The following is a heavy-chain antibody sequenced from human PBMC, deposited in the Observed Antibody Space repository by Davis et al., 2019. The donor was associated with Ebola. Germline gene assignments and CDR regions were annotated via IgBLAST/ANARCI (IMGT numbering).Heavy chain of an antibody. CDR3: ARDRGGYYDSNWFDP. CDR1: GFTFSSYS. J-gene: IGHJ5*02. V-gene: IGHV3-21*01. CDR2: ISSSSSYI. Sequence: GESLKISCAASGFTFSSYSMNWVRQAPGKGLEWVSSISSSSSYIYYADSVKGRFTISRDNAKNSLYLQMNSLRDEDTAVYYCARDRGGYYDSNWFDPWGQGTLVTVSS. D-gene: IGHD3-22*01.